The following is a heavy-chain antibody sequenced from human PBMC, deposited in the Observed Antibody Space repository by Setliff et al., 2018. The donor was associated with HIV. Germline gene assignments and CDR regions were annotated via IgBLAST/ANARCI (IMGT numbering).Heavy chain of an antibody. J-gene: IGHJ4*02. V-gene: IGHV4-39*07. D-gene: IGHD4-17*01. CDR1: GGSISSSSYY. Sequence: KPSETLSLTCTVSGGSISSSSYYWGWIRQPPGKGLEWIGSIYHSGSTYYNPSLESRVTISIDTSNHQFSLKLSSVTPADTAVYFCARGTAPRRGTNYGGNYPLDYWGQGTLVTVSS. CDR3: ARGTAPRRGTNYGGNYPLDY. CDR2: IYHSGST.